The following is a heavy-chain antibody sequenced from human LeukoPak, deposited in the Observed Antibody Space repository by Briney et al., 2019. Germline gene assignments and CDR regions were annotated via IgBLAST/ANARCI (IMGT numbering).Heavy chain of an antibody. V-gene: IGHV3-21*01. J-gene: IGHJ1*01. CDR2: ISSSSSHI. CDR1: GFTFSSYW. Sequence: GGSLRLSCAASGFTFSSYWMNWVRQAPGKGLEYVSSISSSSSHIYYAYSVKGRFTISRDNTKSSLYLQMNSLRAEDMAVYYCARGYCGGDCYGDWGQGTLVTVSS. CDR3: ARGYCGGDCYGD. D-gene: IGHD2-21*02.